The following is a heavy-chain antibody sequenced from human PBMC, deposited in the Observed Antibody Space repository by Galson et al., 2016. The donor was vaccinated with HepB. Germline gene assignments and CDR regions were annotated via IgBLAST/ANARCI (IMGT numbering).Heavy chain of an antibody. V-gene: IGHV4-61*01. Sequence: LSLTCTVSGDSITSGRYYWSWMRQPPGKGLEWIGFITYRGRTNSNSSLKSRVTISVGMSKNQFSLKLTTVTAADTAVYYCAIDNSGSYVDYWGQGILVTVSS. D-gene: IGHD1-26*01. CDR2: ITYRGRT. CDR1: GDSITSGRYY. CDR3: AIDNSGSYVDY. J-gene: IGHJ4*02.